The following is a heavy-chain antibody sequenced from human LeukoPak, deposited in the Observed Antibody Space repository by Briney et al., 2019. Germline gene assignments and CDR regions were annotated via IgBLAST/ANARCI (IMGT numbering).Heavy chain of an antibody. Sequence: PGGSLRLSCAASGFTFSRYWMSWVRQAPGKGLEWVGRIKSKTEGGTTDYAAPVKGRFTISRDDSQNTVDLQISSLTAEDTAMYFCTTTYIVASTRKFGDYWGQGTLVVVSS. CDR1: GFTFSRYW. CDR3: TTTYIVASTRKFGDY. D-gene: IGHD5-12*01. V-gene: IGHV3-15*01. J-gene: IGHJ4*02. CDR2: IKSKTEGGTT.